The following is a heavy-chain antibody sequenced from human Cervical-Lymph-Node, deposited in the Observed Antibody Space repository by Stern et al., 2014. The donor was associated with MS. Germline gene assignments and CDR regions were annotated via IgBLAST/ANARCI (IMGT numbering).Heavy chain of an antibody. D-gene: IGHD5-24*01. Sequence: QVQLVQSGSELKKPGASVKVSCTGHGYRFTSYGMNWVRQAPGQGLEWMGRINTNTGTPTYAKDFTGRFVFSLDTSVSTAYLEITSLKAEDTAVYYCLSDYNWGQGTLVTVSS. CDR2: INTNTGTP. CDR3: LSDYN. V-gene: IGHV7-4-1*02. J-gene: IGHJ4*02. CDR1: GYRFTSYG.